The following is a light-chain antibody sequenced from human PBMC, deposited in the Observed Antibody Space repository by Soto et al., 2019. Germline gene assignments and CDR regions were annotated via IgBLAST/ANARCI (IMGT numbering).Light chain of an antibody. CDR2: KAS. V-gene: IGKV1-5*03. J-gene: IGKJ5*01. Sequence: DIQMTQSPSTLSASVGDRVTITCRASQSISSWLAWYQQKPGKAPKLLIYKASSLESGVPSRFSGSGSGTEFTLTISSLQPDDFATYDCQQYNSYPITFGQGTRLESK. CDR3: QQYNSYPIT. CDR1: QSISSW.